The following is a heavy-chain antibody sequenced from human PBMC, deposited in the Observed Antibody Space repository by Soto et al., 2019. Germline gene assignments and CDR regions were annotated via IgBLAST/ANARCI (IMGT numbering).Heavy chain of an antibody. CDR1: GGSISSAGYN. J-gene: IGHJ6*02. CDR2: IYYSGST. V-gene: IGHV4-31*03. CDR3: ARDQPSWYSSSRYYYYYYGMDV. Sequence: PSETLSLTCTVSGGSISSAGYNWSWIRQHPGKGLEWIGYIYYSGSTYYNPSLKSRVTISVDTSKNQFSLKLSSVTAADTAVYYCARDQPSWYSSSRYYYYYYGMDVWGQGTTVTVSS. D-gene: IGHD6-13*01.